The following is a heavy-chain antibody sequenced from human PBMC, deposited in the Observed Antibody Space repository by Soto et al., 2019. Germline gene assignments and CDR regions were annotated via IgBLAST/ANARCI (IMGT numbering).Heavy chain of an antibody. CDR2: ISYDGSNK. Sequence: PGGSLRLSGAASVFTFSSYGMHWVRQAPGKGLEWVAVISYDGSNKYYADSVKGRFTISRDNSKNTLYLQMNSLRAEDTAVYYCAKALLRFLEWSFMDVWGQGTTVTVSS. CDR3: AKALLRFLEWSFMDV. V-gene: IGHV3-30*18. CDR1: VFTFSSYG. J-gene: IGHJ6*02. D-gene: IGHD3-3*01.